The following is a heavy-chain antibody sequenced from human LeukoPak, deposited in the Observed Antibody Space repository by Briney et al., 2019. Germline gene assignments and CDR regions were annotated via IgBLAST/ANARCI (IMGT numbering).Heavy chain of an antibody. D-gene: IGHD5-24*01. J-gene: IGHJ5*02. CDR2: IYYSGSP. CDR1: GGSISSSSYY. CDR3: ARYRGDGYNLNWFDP. Sequence: PSDTLSLTCTVSGGSISSSSYYWGWIRQPPGKGLEWIGRIYYSGSPYYNPALKSRVTISVDTSKNQFSLKLSSVTAADTAVYYCARYRGDGYNLNWFDPWGQGTLVTVSS. V-gene: IGHV4-39*01.